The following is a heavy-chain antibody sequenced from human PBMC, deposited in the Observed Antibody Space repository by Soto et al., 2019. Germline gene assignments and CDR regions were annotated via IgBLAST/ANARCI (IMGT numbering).Heavy chain of an antibody. J-gene: IGHJ4*02. V-gene: IGHV3-11*06. CDR3: AKGKGVTKSGVVYFDY. CDR2: ISGSSGYT. CDR1: GFSFSDSY. Sequence: GGSLRLSCAASGFSFSDSYMSWVRQAPGKGLEWVAYISGSSGYTGYADSVKGRFTISRDNAKNSLYLQMNSLRVEDTAVYYCAKGKGVTKSGVVYFDYWGQGTLVTVSS. D-gene: IGHD3-3*01.